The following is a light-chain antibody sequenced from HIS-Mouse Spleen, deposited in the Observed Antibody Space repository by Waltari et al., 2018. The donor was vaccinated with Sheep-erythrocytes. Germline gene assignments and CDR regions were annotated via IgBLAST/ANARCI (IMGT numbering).Light chain of an antibody. CDR1: QSVSSSY. CDR2: GAS. V-gene: IGKV3-20*01. Sequence: IVFTHSPGTLSLSPAERATLSCRASQSVSSSYLAWYQQKPGQAPRLLIYGASSRATGIPDRFSGSGSGTDFTLTISRLEPEDFAVYYCQQYGSSPTFGQGTKLEIK. J-gene: IGKJ2*01. CDR3: QQYGSSPT.